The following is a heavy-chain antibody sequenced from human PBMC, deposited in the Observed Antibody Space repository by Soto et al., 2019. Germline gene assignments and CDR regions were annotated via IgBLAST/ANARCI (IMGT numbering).Heavy chain of an antibody. CDR1: GFTFSSYA. J-gene: IGHJ4*02. D-gene: IGHD6-6*01. CDR2: ISYDGSNK. V-gene: IGHV3-30-3*01. Sequence: QVQLVESGGGVVQPGRSLRLSCAASGFTFSSYAMHWVRQAPGKGLEWVAVISYDGSNKYYADSVKGRFTISRDNSKNTLYLQMNSLRAEDTAVYYCARVFLAALDYWGQGTLVTVSS. CDR3: ARVFLAALDY.